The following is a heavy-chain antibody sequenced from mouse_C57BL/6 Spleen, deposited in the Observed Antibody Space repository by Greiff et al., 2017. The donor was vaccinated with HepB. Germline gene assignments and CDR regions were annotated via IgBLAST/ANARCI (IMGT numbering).Heavy chain of an antibody. J-gene: IGHJ1*03. V-gene: IGHV2-5*01. Sequence: VKLQESGPGLVQPSQSLSITCTVSGFSFTSYGVHWVRQSPGKGLEWLGVIWRGGSTDYNAAFMSRLSITKDNSKSQVFFKMNSLQADDTAIYYLAKGDTTFDVWGTGTTVTVSS. CDR1: GFSFTSYG. CDR2: IWRGGST. D-gene: IGHD1-1*01. CDR3: AKGDTTFDV.